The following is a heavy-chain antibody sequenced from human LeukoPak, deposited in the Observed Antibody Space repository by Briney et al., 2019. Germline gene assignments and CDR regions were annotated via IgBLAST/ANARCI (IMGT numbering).Heavy chain of an antibody. J-gene: IGHJ2*01. V-gene: IGHV3-74*01. CDR2: INSDGSST. CDR3: ASTVTTDFDL. D-gene: IGHD4-17*01. CDR1: GFTFSSYW. Sequence: GGSLRLSCAASGFTFSSYWMHWVRQAPGKGLVWVSHINSDGSSTSYADSVKGRFTISRDNAKNTLYLQMNSLRAEDTAVYYCASTVTTDFDLWGRGTLVTVSS.